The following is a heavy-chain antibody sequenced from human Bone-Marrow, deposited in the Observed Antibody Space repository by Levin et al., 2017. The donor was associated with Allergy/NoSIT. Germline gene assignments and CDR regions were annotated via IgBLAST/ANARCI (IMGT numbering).Heavy chain of an antibody. CDR2: IYYSGST. V-gene: IGHV4-31*03. CDR1: GGSISSGGYY. Sequence: SCTVSGGSISSGGYYWSWIRQHPGKGLEWIGYIYYSGSTYYNPSLKSRVTISVDTSKNQFSLKLSSVTAADTAVYYCATNCGGDCYSGAYYYYGMDVWGQGTTVTVSS. J-gene: IGHJ6*02. D-gene: IGHD2-21*02. CDR3: ATNCGGDCYSGAYYYYGMDV.